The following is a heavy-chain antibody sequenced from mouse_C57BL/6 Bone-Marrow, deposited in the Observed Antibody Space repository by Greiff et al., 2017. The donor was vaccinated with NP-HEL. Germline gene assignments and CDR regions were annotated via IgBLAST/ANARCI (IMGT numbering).Heavy chain of an antibody. V-gene: IGHV1-26*01. CDR3: ARRDGYSSY. CDR2: INPNNGGT. J-gene: IGHJ3*01. D-gene: IGHD2-3*01. CDR1: GYTFTDYY. Sequence: EVQLHQSGPELVKPGASVKISCKASGYTFTDYYMNWVKQSHGKSLEWIGDINPNNGGTSYNQKFKGKATLTVDKSSSTAYMELRSLTSEDSAVYYCARRDGYSSYWGQGTLVTVSA.